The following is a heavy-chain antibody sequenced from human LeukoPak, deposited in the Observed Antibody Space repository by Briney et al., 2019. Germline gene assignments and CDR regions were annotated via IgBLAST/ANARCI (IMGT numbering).Heavy chain of an antibody. Sequence: GGSLRLSCAASGFTFSSYEMNWVRQAPGKGLEWVSYISSSGSTIYYADSVKGRFTLSRDNSKNTLYLQMNNLRAEDTAVYYCARGQRAHVEWSSYMDVWGKGTTVTVSS. V-gene: IGHV3-48*03. CDR2: ISSSGSTI. CDR3: ARGQRAHVEWSSYMDV. D-gene: IGHD3-3*01. CDR1: GFTFSSYE. J-gene: IGHJ6*03.